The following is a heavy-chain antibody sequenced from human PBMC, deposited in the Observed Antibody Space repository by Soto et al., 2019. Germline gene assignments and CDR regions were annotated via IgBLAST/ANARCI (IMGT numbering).Heavy chain of an antibody. J-gene: IGHJ3*02. CDR3: ARNRLEDAFDI. CDR1: GGSISHYY. Sequence: SETLSLTCAVSGGSISHYYWSWIRQPPGKGLEWIGYIYYSGSTNYNPSLKSRVTISEDVSKNQFSLNLRSVTAADTAVYYCARNRLEDAFDIWGRGTMVTVSS. V-gene: IGHV4-59*01. CDR2: IYYSGST.